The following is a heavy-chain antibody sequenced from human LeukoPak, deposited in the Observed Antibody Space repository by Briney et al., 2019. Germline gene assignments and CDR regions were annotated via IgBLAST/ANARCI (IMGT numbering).Heavy chain of an antibody. CDR3: AKDRNFGFLDY. D-gene: IGHD3-16*01. V-gene: IGHV3-30*18. Sequence: GRSLRLSCAVSGFTFSSYGMHWVRQAPGKGLEWVAVIPYDGSNQYYADSVKGRFTISRDNSKNTLYLQMNSLRAEDTAVYYCAKDRNFGFLDYWGQGTLVIVSS. CDR1: GFTFSSYG. J-gene: IGHJ4*02. CDR2: IPYDGSNQ.